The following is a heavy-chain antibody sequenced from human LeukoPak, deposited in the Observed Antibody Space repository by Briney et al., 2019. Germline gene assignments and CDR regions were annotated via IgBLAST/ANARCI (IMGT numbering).Heavy chain of an antibody. CDR3: AQADSSGYYYAFDI. V-gene: IGHV2-5*01. Sequence: SGPTLVKPTQTLTLTCTFSGFSLSTSGVGVGWIRQPPGKALEWLALIYWNDDKRYSPSLKSRHTITKDTSKNQVVLTMTNMDPVDTATYYCAQADSSGYYYAFDIWGQGTMVTVSS. CDR2: IYWNDDK. D-gene: IGHD3-22*01. J-gene: IGHJ3*02. CDR1: GFSLSTSGVG.